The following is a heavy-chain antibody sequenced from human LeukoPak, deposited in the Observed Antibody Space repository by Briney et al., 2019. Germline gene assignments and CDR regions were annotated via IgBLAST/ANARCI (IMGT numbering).Heavy chain of an antibody. CDR2: ISAYNGNT. CDR1: GYTFTSYG. CDR3: ARVGGYSGYHYFDY. J-gene: IGHJ4*02. Sequence: ASVKVSCKASGYTFTSYGISWVRQAPGQGLEWLGWISAYNGNTNYAQKLQGRVTMTTDTSTSTAYMERRSLRSDDTAVYYCARVGGYSGYHYFDYWGQGTLVTVSS. D-gene: IGHD5-12*01. V-gene: IGHV1-18*04.